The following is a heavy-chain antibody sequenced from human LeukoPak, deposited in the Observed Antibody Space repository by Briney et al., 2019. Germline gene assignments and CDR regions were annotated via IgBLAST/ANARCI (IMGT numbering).Heavy chain of an antibody. CDR1: GGSLSSGGYS. Sequence: PSQTLSLTCAVSGGSLSSGGYSWSWIRQPPGKGLEWIGYIYHSGSTYYNPSLKSRVTISVDSSTNQSSLQLSSVPAADTAVYYYARDYRYWGQGTLVTVSS. CDR2: IYHSGST. V-gene: IGHV4-30-2*01. J-gene: IGHJ4*02. CDR3: ARDYRY.